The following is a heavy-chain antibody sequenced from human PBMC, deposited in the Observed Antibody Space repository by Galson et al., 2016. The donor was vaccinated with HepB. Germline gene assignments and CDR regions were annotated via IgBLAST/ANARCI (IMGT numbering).Heavy chain of an antibody. V-gene: IGHV4-59*01. CDR1: SGSISSYY. CDR2: IYYSGST. Sequence: SETLSLTCTVSSGSISSYYWSWIRQPPGKGLEWIGYIYYSGSTNYNPSLQSRVTISVDTSKNQFSLKLSSVTAADTAVYYCARSWNALDYWGQGTLATVSS. D-gene: IGHD1-1*01. CDR3: ARSWNALDY. J-gene: IGHJ4*02.